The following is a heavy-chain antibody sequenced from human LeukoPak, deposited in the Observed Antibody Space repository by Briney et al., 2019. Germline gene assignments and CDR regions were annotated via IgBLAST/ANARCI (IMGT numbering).Heavy chain of an antibody. Sequence: SETLSLTCTVSGGSISSSSYYWGWIRQPPGKGLEWIGSIYYSGSTYYNPSLKSRVTISVDTSKNQFSLKLSSVTAADTAVYYCAREPVDVVVPAAPDYWGQGTLVTVSS. CDR3: AREPVDVVVPAAPDY. CDR2: IYYSGST. D-gene: IGHD2-2*01. CDR1: GGSISSSSYY. J-gene: IGHJ4*02. V-gene: IGHV4-39*02.